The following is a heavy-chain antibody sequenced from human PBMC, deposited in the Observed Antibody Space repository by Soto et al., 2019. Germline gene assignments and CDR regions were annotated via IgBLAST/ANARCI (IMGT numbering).Heavy chain of an antibody. CDR2: ISANNGNT. J-gene: IGHJ4*02. CDR3: ARDRGSYALDY. D-gene: IGHD1-26*01. Sequence: QVQLVQSGAEVKKPGASVKVSCKASGYTFTSYGISWVRQAPGQGLEWMGWISANNGNTNYAQNLQGRXTXTXHTSTSTAYRELRSLRSDDTAVYYCARDRGSYALDYWGQGTLVTVAS. V-gene: IGHV1-18*01. CDR1: GYTFTSYG.